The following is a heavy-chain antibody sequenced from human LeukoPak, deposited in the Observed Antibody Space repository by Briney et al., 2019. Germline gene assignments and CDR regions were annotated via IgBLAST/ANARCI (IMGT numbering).Heavy chain of an antibody. CDR2: ISSSSSYI. CDR1: GFTFSSYS. V-gene: IGHV3-21*01. CDR3: ARVGGESYYYDSSGHDAFDI. D-gene: IGHD3-22*01. J-gene: IGHJ3*02. Sequence: GGSLRLSCAASGFTFSSYSMNWVRQAPGKGLEWVSSISSSSSYIYYADSVKGRFTISRDNAKNSLYLQMNSLRAEDTAVYYCARVGGESYYYDSSGHDAFDIWGQGTMVTVSS.